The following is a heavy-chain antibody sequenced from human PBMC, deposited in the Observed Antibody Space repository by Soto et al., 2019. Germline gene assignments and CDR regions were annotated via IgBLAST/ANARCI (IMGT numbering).Heavy chain of an antibody. CDR3: ARFSPPGYYYMDV. J-gene: IGHJ6*03. CDR1: GGLINSGGYY. V-gene: IGHV4-31*11. Sequence: QVQLQESGPGLVKPSQTLSLTCAVSGGLINSGGYYWTWIRQPPGRGLELVGHIPYSGRTFYHPSLESRIVISVDTPENQFSVKLRSVTAADTAVYYCARFSPPGYYYMDVWGKGTSVTVAS. CDR2: IPYSGRT.